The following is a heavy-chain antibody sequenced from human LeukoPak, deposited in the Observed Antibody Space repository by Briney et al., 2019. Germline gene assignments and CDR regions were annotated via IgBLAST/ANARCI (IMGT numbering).Heavy chain of an antibody. CDR3: ARDEWDWYSSSWYSLY. CDR1: GYTFTSYG. D-gene: IGHD6-13*01. J-gene: IGHJ4*02. CDR2: ISAYNGNT. V-gene: IGHV1-18*01. Sequence: APVKVSCKASGYTFTSYGISWVRQAPGQGLERMGWISAYNGNTNYAQKLQGRVTMTTDTSTSTAYLELRSLRSDDTAVYYCARDEWDWYSSSWYSLYWGEGAQVSVSS.